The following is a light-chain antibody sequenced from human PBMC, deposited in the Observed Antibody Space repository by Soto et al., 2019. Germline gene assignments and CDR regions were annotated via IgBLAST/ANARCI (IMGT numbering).Light chain of an antibody. Sequence: EIVLTQSPGTLSLSPGERATLSCRASQSVSSTYLAWYQQKPGQAPRLLIYGASNRATGIPDRFSGSGSGTDFTLTISRLEPEXXXXXXCQQYGGSRWTFGQGTRVDI. J-gene: IGKJ1*01. CDR3: QQYGGSRWT. CDR2: GAS. V-gene: IGKV3-20*01. CDR1: QSVSSTY.